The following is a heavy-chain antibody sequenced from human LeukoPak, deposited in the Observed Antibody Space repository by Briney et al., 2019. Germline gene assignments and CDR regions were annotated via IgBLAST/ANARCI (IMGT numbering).Heavy chain of an antibody. V-gene: IGHV4-39*01. CDR1: GGSISSSSYF. J-gene: IGHJ4*02. D-gene: IGHD2-15*01. CDR3: ARRMTPTRSLDY. CDR2: IYYSGST. Sequence: SETLSLTCTVSGGSISSSSYFWGWIRQPPGKGLEWIGSIYYSGSTYYNPSLKSRVTISVDTSNNQVSLKLSSVTAADTAVYYCARRMTPTRSLDYWGQGTLVTVSS.